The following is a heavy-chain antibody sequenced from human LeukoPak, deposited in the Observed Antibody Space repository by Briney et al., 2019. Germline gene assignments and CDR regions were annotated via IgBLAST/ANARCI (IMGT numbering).Heavy chain of an antibody. V-gene: IGHV4-61*02. CDR3: ARGYYDSSGYWPNAFDI. J-gene: IGHJ3*02. CDR1: GGSISSGSYY. D-gene: IGHD3-22*01. Sequence: SETLSLTCTVSGGSISSGSYYWSWIRQPAGKGLEWIGRIYTSGSTNYNPSLKSRVTISVGTSKNQFSLKLSSVTAADTAVYYCARGYYDSSGYWPNAFDIWGQGTMVTVSS. CDR2: IYTSGST.